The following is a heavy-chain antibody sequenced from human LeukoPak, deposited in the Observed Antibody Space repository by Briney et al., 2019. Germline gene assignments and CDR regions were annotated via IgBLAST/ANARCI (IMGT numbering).Heavy chain of an antibody. CDR3: ARGNYCTNGVCFGLDY. V-gene: IGHV3-48*03. CDR1: GFTFSSYE. CDR2: ISSSGSTM. Sequence: GGSLRLSCAASGFTFSSYEMNWVRQAPGKGLEWVSYISSSGSTMYYADSVKGRFTISRDNAKNSLYLQMNSLRAEDTAVYYCARGNYCTNGVCFGLDYWGQGTLVTVSS. J-gene: IGHJ4*02. D-gene: IGHD2-8*01.